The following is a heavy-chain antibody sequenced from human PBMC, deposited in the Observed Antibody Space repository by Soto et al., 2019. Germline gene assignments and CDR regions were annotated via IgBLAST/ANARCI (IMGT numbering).Heavy chain of an antibody. CDR2: ISAYTGNT. V-gene: IGHV1-18*01. CDR3: ATDEGNYLDY. CDR1: GYTFTSYT. Sequence: QVQLVQSAAEVKKPGASMKVSCKASGYTFTSYTITWVRQAPGQGPEWMGWISAYTGNTNYAQNLQGRVTLTTDTSTSTAYMELRSLRSDDTAVYYCATDEGNYLDYWGQGTLVTVSS. J-gene: IGHJ4*02.